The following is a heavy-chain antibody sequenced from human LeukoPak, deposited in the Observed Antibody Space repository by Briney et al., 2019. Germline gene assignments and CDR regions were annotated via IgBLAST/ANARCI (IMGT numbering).Heavy chain of an antibody. CDR2: IDRSGTNT. Sequence: GGSLRLSCAASGFTFSDSAMRWVRQAPGKGLEWVSSIDRSGTNTFYADSVKGRFTISRDNSKNTVYLYMVSLRAEDTARYYCAKGVSGPQYYFHFWGQGNTVTVSS. V-gene: IGHV3-23*05. CDR1: GFTFSDSA. J-gene: IGHJ4*02. D-gene: IGHD2/OR15-2a*01. CDR3: AKGVSGPQYYFHF.